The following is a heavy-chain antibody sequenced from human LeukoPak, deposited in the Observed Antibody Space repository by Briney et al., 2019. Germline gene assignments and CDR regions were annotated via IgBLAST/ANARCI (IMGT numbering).Heavy chain of an antibody. CDR1: GFTVSSHA. J-gene: IGHJ4*02. CDR2: ISGSGGST. V-gene: IGHV3-23*01. CDR3: AKEDMGYIDY. Sequence: GGSLRLSCAASGFTVSSHAMNWVRQTPGKGLEWVSAISGSGGSTYYADSVKGRFSISRDKPKNTLFLQMNSLRAEDTAVYYCAKEDMGYIDYWGQGNLVTVSS. D-gene: IGHD2-15*01.